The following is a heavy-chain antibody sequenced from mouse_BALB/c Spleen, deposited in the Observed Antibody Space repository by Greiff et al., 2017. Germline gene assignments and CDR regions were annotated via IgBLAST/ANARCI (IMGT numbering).Heavy chain of an antibody. Sequence: EVQLVESGGDLVKPGGSLKLSCAASGFTFSSYGMSWVRQTPDKRLEWVATISSGGSYTYYPDSVKGRFTISRDNATNTLYLQMSSLKSEDTAMYYCARQRDGSSPAWFAYWGQGTLVTVSA. J-gene: IGHJ3*01. V-gene: IGHV5-6*01. CDR2: ISSGGSYT. CDR3: ARQRDGSSPAWFAY. CDR1: GFTFSSYG. D-gene: IGHD1-1*01.